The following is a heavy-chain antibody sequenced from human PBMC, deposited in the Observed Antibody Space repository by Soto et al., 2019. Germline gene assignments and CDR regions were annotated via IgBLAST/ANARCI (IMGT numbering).Heavy chain of an antibody. J-gene: IGHJ4*02. CDR3: ARAASHWGSYRYLDY. CDR1: GFTFSSYW. CDR2: IKQDGSEK. Sequence: EVQLVESGGGLVQPGGSLRLSCAASGFTFSSYWMSWVRQAPGKGLEWVANIKQDGSEKYYVDSVKGRFTISRDNAKNSLYLQMNSLRAEDTAVYYCARAASHWGSYRYLDYWGQGTLVTVSS. D-gene: IGHD3-16*02. V-gene: IGHV3-7*01.